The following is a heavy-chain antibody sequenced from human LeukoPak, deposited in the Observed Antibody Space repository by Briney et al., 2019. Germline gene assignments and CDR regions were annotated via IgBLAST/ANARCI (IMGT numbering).Heavy chain of an antibody. CDR3: ARHRGGFDL. Sequence: PSETLSLTCTVSGGSISSYYWSWIRQPPGKGLEWIGYMYYSGSTNYNPSLKSRVTISVDRSTNQFSLKLTSVTAADTAAYYCARHRGGFDLWGQGTMVTVSS. V-gene: IGHV4-59*01. CDR2: MYYSGST. CDR1: GGSISSYY. D-gene: IGHD2-15*01. J-gene: IGHJ3*01.